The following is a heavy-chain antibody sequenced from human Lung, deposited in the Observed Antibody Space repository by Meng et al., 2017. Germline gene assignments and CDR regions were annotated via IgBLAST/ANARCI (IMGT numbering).Heavy chain of an antibody. CDR2: IYNRGST. J-gene: IGHJ2*01. CDR3: ARGQKGYFDL. V-gene: IGHV4-30-4*01. Sequence: HAHRLAAGPGRVKPSQTLPLTCSVSGGSISISNYYWSWIRQPPGKGLEWSGHIYNRGSTYYNPSLKSRITISVDTSKNQFSLKLSSVTAADTAVYYCARGQKGYFDLWGRGTLVTVSS. CDR1: GGSISISNYY.